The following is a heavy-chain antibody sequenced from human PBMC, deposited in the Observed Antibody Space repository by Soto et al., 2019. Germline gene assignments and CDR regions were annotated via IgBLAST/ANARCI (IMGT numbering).Heavy chain of an antibody. CDR1: GYTFTGYY. J-gene: IGHJ4*02. D-gene: IGHD1-20*01. CDR2: INPNSGGT. Sequence: ASVKVSCKASGYTFTGYYMHWVRQAPGQGLEWMGWINPNSGGTNYAQKFQGRVTMTRDTSISTAYMELSRLRSDDTAVYYCATSQRYNWNYSVYWGQGTLVTVSS. CDR3: ATSQRYNWNYSVY. V-gene: IGHV1-2*02.